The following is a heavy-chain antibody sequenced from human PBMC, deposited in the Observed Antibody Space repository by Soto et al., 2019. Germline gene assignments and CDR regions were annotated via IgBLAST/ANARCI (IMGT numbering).Heavy chain of an antibody. J-gene: IGHJ6*02. Sequence: ASVKVSCKASGYTFTSYDINWVRQATGQGLEWMGWMNPNSGNTGYAQKFQGRVTMTRNTSISTAYMELSSLRSEDTAVYYCARGGGITIFGVVPHSGMDVWGQGTTVTVYS. D-gene: IGHD3-3*01. V-gene: IGHV1-8*01. CDR3: ARGGGITIFGVVPHSGMDV. CDR1: GYTFTSYD. CDR2: MNPNSGNT.